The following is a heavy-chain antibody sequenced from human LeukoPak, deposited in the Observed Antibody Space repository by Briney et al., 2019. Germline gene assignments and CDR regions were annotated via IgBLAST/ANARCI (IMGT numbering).Heavy chain of an antibody. D-gene: IGHD3-10*01. J-gene: IGHJ3*02. CDR1: GFTFSDYY. CDR2: ISSSGSTI. Sequence: GGSLRLSCAASGFTFSDYYMSWIRQAPGKGLEGVSYISSSGSTIYYADSVKGRFTISRDNAKNSLYLQMNSLRAEDTAVYYCANNYYGVRDAFDIWGQGTMVTVSS. V-gene: IGHV3-11*01. CDR3: ANNYYGVRDAFDI.